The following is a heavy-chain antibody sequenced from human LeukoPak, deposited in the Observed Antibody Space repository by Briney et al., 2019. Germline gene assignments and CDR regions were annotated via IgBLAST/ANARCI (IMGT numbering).Heavy chain of an antibody. V-gene: IGHV3-21*01. CDR2: ISSSSGYI. D-gene: IGHD3-22*01. Sequence: PGGSLRLSCAASGFTFSSYNMNWVRQAPGKGLEWVSSISSSSGYIYYADSVMGRFTISRDNAKNSLYLQMNSLRAEDTAVYYCARDPEDYYDSSAYYDGFDMWGQGTMVTVSS. CDR3: ARDPEDYYDSSAYYDGFDM. J-gene: IGHJ3*02. CDR1: GFTFSSYN.